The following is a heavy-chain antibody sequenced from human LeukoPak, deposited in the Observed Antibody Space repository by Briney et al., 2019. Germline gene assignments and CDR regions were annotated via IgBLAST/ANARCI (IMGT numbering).Heavy chain of an antibody. J-gene: IGHJ6*02. V-gene: IGHV1-58*02. CDR1: GFSFTTST. CDR2: IVVGSGNT. CDR3: AAEPYYYYYAMDV. Sequence: ASVKVSCKASGFSFTTSTIQWVRQARGQRLEWIGWIVVGSGNTNYAQKFQERVTITRDMSTSTAYMELRSLGSEDTAVYYCAAEPYYYYYAMDVWGQGTTVTVSS.